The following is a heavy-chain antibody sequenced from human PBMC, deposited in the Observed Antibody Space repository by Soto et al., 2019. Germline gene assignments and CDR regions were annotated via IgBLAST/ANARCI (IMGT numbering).Heavy chain of an antibody. V-gene: IGHV1-69*01. CDR1: GGTFSSYA. Sequence: QVQLVQSGAEVKKPGSSVKVSCKASGGTFSSYAISWVRQAPGQGLEWMGGIIPIFGTANYAQKFQGRVTITADESTSTGYMELSSLRSEDTAVYYCARGGPIVVVPAAIQADAFDIWGQGTMVTVSS. CDR2: IIPIFGTA. CDR3: ARGGPIVVVPAAIQADAFDI. D-gene: IGHD2-2*01. J-gene: IGHJ3*02.